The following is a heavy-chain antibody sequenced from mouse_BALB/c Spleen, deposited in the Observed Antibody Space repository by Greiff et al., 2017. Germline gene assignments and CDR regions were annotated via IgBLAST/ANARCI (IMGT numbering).Heavy chain of an antibody. Sequence: QVQLQQPGSELVRPGASVKISCKATGYTFSSYWIEWVKQRPGHGLEWIGEILPGSGSTNYNEKFKGKATFTADTSSNTAYMQLSSLTSEDSAVYYCARYGSLYWYFDVWGAGTTVTVSS. J-gene: IGHJ1*01. CDR2: ILPGSGST. CDR3: ARYGSLYWYFDV. CDR1: GYTFSSYW. D-gene: IGHD2-2*01. V-gene: IGHV1-9*01.